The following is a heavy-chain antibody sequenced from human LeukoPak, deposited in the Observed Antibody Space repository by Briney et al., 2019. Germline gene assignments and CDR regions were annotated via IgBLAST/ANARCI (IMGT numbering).Heavy chain of an antibody. V-gene: IGHV1-2*02. CDR1: GYTFTGYY. Sequence: ASVKVSCKASGYTFTGYYMHWVRQAPGQGLEWMGWINPNSGGTNYAQKFQGRVTMTRDTSISTAYMELSRLKSDDTAVYYCARDVGPNSVYNYYYYMDVWGKGTTVTVSS. CDR2: INPNSGGT. J-gene: IGHJ6*03. CDR3: ARDVGPNSVYNYYYYMDV. D-gene: IGHD3-22*01.